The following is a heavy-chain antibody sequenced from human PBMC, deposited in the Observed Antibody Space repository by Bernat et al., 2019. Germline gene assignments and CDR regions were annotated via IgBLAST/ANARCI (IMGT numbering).Heavy chain of an antibody. CDR2: INHSGST. V-gene: IGHV4-34*01. J-gene: IGHJ5*02. CDR1: GGSFSGYY. Sequence: QVQLQQWGAGLLKPSETLSLTCAVYGGSFSGYYWSWIRQPPGKGLEWIGEINHSGSTNYNPSLKSRVTISVATSKNQFSLKLSSVTAADTAVYYCARVRDYIWGSYRPRSPWFDPGGQGTLVTVAS. D-gene: IGHD3-16*02. CDR3: ARVRDYIWGSYRPRSPWFDP.